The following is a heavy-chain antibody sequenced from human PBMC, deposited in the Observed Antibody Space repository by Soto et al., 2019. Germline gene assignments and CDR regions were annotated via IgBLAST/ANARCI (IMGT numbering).Heavy chain of an antibody. J-gene: IGHJ4*02. CDR3: ASEYYYGSGSQEGHYFDY. V-gene: IGHV4-59*01. Sequence: SETLSLTCTVSGGSISSYYWSWIRQPPGKGLEWIGYIYYSGSTNYNPSLKSRVTVSVDTSKNQFSLKLSSVTAADTAVYYCASEYYYGSGSQEGHYFDYWGQGTLVTAPQ. CDR2: IYYSGST. D-gene: IGHD3-10*01. CDR1: GGSISSYY.